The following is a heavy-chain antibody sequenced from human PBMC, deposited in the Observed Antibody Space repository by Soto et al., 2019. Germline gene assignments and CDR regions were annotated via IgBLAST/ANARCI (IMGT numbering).Heavy chain of an antibody. CDR2: IIPIFGTA. CDR1: GGTFSSYA. Sequence: SVKVSCKASGGTFSSYAISWVRQAPGQGLEWMGGIIPIFGTANYAQKFQGRVTITADESTSTAYMELSSLRSEDTAVYYCARDRRSLGIVVVPAAMGDYYYYGMDVWGQGTTVTVS. D-gene: IGHD2-2*01. J-gene: IGHJ6*02. V-gene: IGHV1-69*13. CDR3: ARDRRSLGIVVVPAAMGDYYYYGMDV.